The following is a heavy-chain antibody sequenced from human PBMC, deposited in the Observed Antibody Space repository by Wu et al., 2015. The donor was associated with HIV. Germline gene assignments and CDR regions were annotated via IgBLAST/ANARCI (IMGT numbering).Heavy chain of an antibody. D-gene: IGHD5-24*01. J-gene: IGHJ3*02. V-gene: IGHV1-46*03. CDR3: ANRNRVGNMEAFDI. CDR2: INPSENRV. CDR1: GYTFTTYY. Sequence: QAQLAQSGAEVKKPGASVKVSCKASGYTFTTYYIHWVRQAHGQGLEWVGVINPSENRVSYAQTFQGRVTMTRDTSTNTVYMELRSLKTEDTAVYFCANRNRVGNMEAFDIWGQGTKVIVSS.